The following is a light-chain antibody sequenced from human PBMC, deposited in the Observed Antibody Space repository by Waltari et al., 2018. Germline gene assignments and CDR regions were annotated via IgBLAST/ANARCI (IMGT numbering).Light chain of an antibody. Sequence: SYELTQPPSVSVAPGQTARITCDGDKIGSKNVHWYQHKPGQAPVLVVYDDGGRPSGIPERFSGSNSGNTAALTISGVDAGDEAEYYGQVWDSGSNHYVFGTVTKVTVL. CDR1: KIGSKN. CDR3: QVWDSGSNHYV. J-gene: IGLJ1*01. CDR2: DDG. V-gene: IGLV3-21*02.